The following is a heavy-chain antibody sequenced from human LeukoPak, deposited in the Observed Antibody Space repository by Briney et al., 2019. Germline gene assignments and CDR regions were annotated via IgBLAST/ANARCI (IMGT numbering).Heavy chain of an antibody. CDR3: AKDLGYQLLY. CDR1: GDSISSGYW. D-gene: IGHD2-2*01. J-gene: IGHJ4*02. Sequence: SETLSLTCAVSGDSISSGYWWSWVRQPPGKGLEWIGEIYHSGSANYNPSLKSRVTISADKSKNQFSLKLSSVTAADTAVYYCAKDLGYQLLYWGQGTLVTVSS. CDR2: IYHSGSA. V-gene: IGHV4-4*02.